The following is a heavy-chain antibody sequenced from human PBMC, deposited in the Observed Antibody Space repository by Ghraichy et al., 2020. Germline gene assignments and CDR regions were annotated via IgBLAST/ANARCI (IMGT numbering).Heavy chain of an antibody. CDR2: IYYSGST. J-gene: IGHJ5*02. Sequence: SETLSLTCTVSGGSISSGGHYWSWIRQHPRKGLEWIGYIYYSGSTYYNPSLKSRSTISLDTSKNLFSLNLSSVTAADTAMYYCAREALDLHRWFDPWGQGTLVTVSS. CDR3: AREALDLHRWFDP. V-gene: IGHV4-31*03. D-gene: IGHD3/OR15-3a*01. CDR1: GGSISSGGHY.